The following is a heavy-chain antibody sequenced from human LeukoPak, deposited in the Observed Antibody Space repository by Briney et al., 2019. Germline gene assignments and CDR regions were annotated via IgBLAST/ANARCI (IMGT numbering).Heavy chain of an antibody. Sequence: PGGSLRLSCAASGFTFSDYYMSWIRQAPGKGLEWVSYISSSGSTIYYADSVKGRFTISRDNAKNSLYLQVNSLRAEDTAVYYCARGRRIAAAGRDWFDPWGQGTLVTVSS. D-gene: IGHD6-13*01. J-gene: IGHJ5*02. CDR3: ARGRRIAAAGRDWFDP. V-gene: IGHV3-11*01. CDR1: GFTFSDYY. CDR2: ISSSGSTI.